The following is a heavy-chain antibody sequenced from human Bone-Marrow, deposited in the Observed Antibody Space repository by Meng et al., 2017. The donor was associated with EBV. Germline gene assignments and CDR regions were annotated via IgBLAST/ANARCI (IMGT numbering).Heavy chain of an antibody. V-gene: IGHV1-69*01. Sequence: QVALVQSAAEVKKPGSSVKVSCKTSGGPFRNYAISWVRQAPGQGLEWLGGFLPTLGAPNYAQKFHGRVSITADESTSTHYMDLSSLRSEDTAMYYCASESGRGYTPDYWGQGTLVTVSS. CDR2: FLPTLGAP. CDR1: GGPFRNYA. J-gene: IGHJ4*02. D-gene: IGHD3-10*01. CDR3: ASESGRGYTPDY.